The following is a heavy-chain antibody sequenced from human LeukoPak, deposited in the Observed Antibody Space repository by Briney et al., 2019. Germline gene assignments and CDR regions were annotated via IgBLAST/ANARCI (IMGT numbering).Heavy chain of an antibody. CDR2: IYYSGST. V-gene: IGHV4-39*01. CDR1: GGSISSSSYY. CDR3: ARATDYYYYYMDV. Sequence: SETLSLTCTVSGGSISSSSYYWGWLRQPPGKGLEWIGSIYYSGSTYYNPSLKSRVTISVDTSKNQFSLKLSSVTAADTAVYYCARATDYYYYYMDVWGKGTTVTVSS. D-gene: IGHD4-17*01. J-gene: IGHJ6*03.